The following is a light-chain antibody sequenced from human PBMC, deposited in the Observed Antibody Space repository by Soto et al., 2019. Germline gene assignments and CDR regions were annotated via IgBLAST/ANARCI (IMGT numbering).Light chain of an antibody. CDR2: DVS. J-gene: IGLJ2*01. V-gene: IGLV2-8*01. Sequence: QSALTQPPSASGSPGQSVTISCTGTSSDVGGYNYVSWYQQHPGKAPKLMIYDVSERPSGVPDRFSGSKSGNTASLTVSGLQAEDEADYYCSSYGGSNNLIFGGGTKLPS. CDR1: SSDVGGYNY. CDR3: SSYGGSNNLI.